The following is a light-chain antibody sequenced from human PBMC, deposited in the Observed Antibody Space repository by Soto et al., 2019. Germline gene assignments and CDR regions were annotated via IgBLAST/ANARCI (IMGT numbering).Light chain of an antibody. CDR3: QQYGIV. V-gene: IGKV3-20*01. J-gene: IGKJ3*01. CDR2: SES. CDR1: QTISSNY. Sequence: EVVLTPSQDTLSLSPCERATLSFRASQTISSNYVAWYQQKPGKAPRLLIYSESSRATGIPDRFSGSGSGTHFTLTISRLEPEDFAVYYCQQYGIVFGPGTKVDI.